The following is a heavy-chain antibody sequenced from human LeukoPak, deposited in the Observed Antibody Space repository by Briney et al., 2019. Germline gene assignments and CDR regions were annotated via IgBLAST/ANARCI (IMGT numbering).Heavy chain of an antibody. J-gene: IGHJ4*02. CDR1: GYTFTSYG. D-gene: IGHD2-15*01. CDR2: ISAYNGNT. V-gene: IGHV1-18*01. Sequence: ASVKVSCKSSGYTFTSYGIIWVRQAPGQGLEWMGWISAYNGNTNYAQKLQGRVTMTTDTSTSTAYMELRSLRSDDTAVCYCARDCSGGSCYLDYWGQGTLVTVSS. CDR3: ARDCSGGSCYLDY.